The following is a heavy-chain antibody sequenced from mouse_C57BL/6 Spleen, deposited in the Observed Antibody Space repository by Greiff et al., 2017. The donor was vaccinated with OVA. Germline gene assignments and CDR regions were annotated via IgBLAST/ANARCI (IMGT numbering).Heavy chain of an antibody. Sequence: EVKVEESGGGLVQPGGSMKLSCVASGFTFSNYWMNWVRQSPEKGLEWVAQLRLKSDNYATHYAESVKGRFTISRDDSKSMGYLQMNNLRAEDTGIYYCTVDYDYGFDYWGQGTTLTVSS. J-gene: IGHJ2*01. D-gene: IGHD2-4*01. CDR2: LRLKSDNYAT. CDR1: GFTFSNYW. V-gene: IGHV6-3*01. CDR3: TVDYDYGFDY.